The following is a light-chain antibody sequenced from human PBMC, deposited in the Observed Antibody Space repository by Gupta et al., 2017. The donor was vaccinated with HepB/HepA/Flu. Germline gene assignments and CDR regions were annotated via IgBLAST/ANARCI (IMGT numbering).Light chain of an antibody. CDR3: SSYAGRSNVV. CDR1: SSDVGSYNL. CDR2: EVS. Sequence: QSALTQPASVSGSPGQSITISCTGTSSDVGSYNLVCWYQQHPGKAPKLMIYEVSERPSGVSKRFSGSKSGITASLTISGLQADDEAEYYCSSYAGRSNVVCGGGTKVTVL. V-gene: IGLV2-23*02. J-gene: IGLJ2*01.